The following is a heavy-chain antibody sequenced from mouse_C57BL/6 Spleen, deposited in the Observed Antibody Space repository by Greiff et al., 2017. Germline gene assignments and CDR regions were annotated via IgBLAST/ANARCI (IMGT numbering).Heavy chain of an antibody. J-gene: IGHJ3*01. Sequence: VQLQQSVAELVRPGASVKLSCTASGFNIKNTYMHWVKQRPEQGLGWIGGFYPGMGNINYAPKFQGKATMTEDTSSNTAYLQLSSLTSEDTAIYYCARCDGYYSAWFAYWGQGTLVTVSA. D-gene: IGHD2-3*01. CDR2: FYPGMGNI. V-gene: IGHV14-3*01. CDR1: GFNIKNTY. CDR3: ARCDGYYSAWFAY.